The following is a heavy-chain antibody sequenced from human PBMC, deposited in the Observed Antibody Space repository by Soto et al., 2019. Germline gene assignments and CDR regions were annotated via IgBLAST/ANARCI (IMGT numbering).Heavy chain of an antibody. J-gene: IGHJ4*02. Sequence: GGSLRLSCAASGFTFSSYAMSWVRQAPGKGLEWVSAISGSGGSTYYADSVKGRFTISRDNSKNTLYLQMNSLRAEDTAVYYCAKATQDYYDSSGYAYWGQGTLVTVSS. CDR1: GFTFSSYA. V-gene: IGHV3-23*01. CDR2: ISGSGGST. CDR3: AKATQDYYDSSGYAY. D-gene: IGHD3-22*01.